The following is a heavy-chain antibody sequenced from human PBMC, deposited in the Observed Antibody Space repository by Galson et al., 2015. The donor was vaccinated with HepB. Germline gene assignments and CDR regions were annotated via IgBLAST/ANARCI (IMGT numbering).Heavy chain of an antibody. CDR2: ITANSRSI. Sequence: SLRLSCAASGFTFSSYNMNWVRQAPGKGLEWVSHITANSRSIYYADSVKGRFTISRDNAKNSLYLQIDSLRDEDTAVYYCVSSGSYRFHYWGQGTLVTVSS. CDR1: GFTFSSYN. J-gene: IGHJ4*02. CDR3: VSSGSYRFHY. V-gene: IGHV3-48*02. D-gene: IGHD1-26*01.